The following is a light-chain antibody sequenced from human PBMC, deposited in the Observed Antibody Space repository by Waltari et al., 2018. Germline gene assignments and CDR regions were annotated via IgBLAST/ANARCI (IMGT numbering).Light chain of an antibody. CDR2: GAN. V-gene: IGLV1-40*01. J-gene: IGLJ2*01. CDR1: GSNIGAGYD. Sequence: QSVLTQPPSVSGAPGQRVTISCTGGGSNIGAGYDVHWYRQLPGKAPELLIYGANNRPSGVPGRFFGSLSGTSASLAITGLQAEDEADYYCQSYDTSLSVVFGGGTKLTV. CDR3: QSYDTSLSVV.